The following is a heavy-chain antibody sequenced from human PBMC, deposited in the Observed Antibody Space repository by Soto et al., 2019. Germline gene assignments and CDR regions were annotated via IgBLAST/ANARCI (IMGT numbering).Heavy chain of an antibody. J-gene: IGHJ4*02. CDR3: ARVRGRYCSSTSCYVGGLDY. Sequence: PGGSLRLSCAASGFTFSSYDMHWVRQATGKGLEWVSAIGTAGDTYYPGSVKGRFTISRENAKNSLYLQMNSLRAEDTAVYYCARVRGRYCSSTSCYVGGLDYWGQGTLVTVSS. D-gene: IGHD2-2*01. CDR1: GFTFSSYD. V-gene: IGHV3-13*01. CDR2: IGTAGDT.